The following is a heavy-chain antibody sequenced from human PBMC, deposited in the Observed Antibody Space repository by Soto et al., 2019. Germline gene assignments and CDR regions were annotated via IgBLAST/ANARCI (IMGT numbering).Heavy chain of an antibody. CDR1: GFTFSSYA. Sequence: QPGGSLRLSCAASGFTFSSYAMSWVRQAPGKGLEWVSAISGSGGSTYYADSVKGRFTISRDNSKNTLYLQMNSLRAEDTAVYYCARNLRYFDWLLPRATDYGMDVWGQGTTVTVSS. J-gene: IGHJ6*02. D-gene: IGHD3-9*01. CDR3: ARNLRYFDWLLPRATDYGMDV. CDR2: ISGSGGST. V-gene: IGHV3-23*01.